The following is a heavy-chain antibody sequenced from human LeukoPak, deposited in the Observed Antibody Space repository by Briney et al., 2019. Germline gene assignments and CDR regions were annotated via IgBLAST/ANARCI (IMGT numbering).Heavy chain of an antibody. D-gene: IGHD6-19*01. J-gene: IGHJ4*02. V-gene: IGHV3-64*04. Sequence: GGSLRLSCSASGFTFSSYAMHWVRQAPGKGLEYVSAISSNGGSTYYADSVKGRFTISRDNAKNSLYLQMNSLRAEDTAVYYCARDSGTSYSSGWYDYWGQGTLVTVSS. CDR3: ARDSGTSYSSGWYDY. CDR2: ISSNGGST. CDR1: GFTFSSYA.